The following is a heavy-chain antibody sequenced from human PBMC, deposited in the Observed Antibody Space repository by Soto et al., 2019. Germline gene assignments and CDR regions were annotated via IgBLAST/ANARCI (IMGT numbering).Heavy chain of an antibody. CDR2: INGDGSRT. CDR3: ANGQASIGTDV. D-gene: IGHD1-26*01. CDR1: GFTFSSYW. J-gene: IGHJ6*02. Sequence: QSGGSLRLSCAASGFTFSSYWMHWVRQAPGKGLVWVSRINGDGSRTTYADSVKGRFTISRDNAKNTLYLQMNSLTAEDTAVYYCANGQASIGTDVWGQGTTVTVSS. V-gene: IGHV3-74*01.